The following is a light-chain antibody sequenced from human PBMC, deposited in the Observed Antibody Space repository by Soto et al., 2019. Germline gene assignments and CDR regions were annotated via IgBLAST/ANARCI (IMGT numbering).Light chain of an antibody. CDR3: QQYGG. Sequence: EIVLTQSPGTLSLSPWEIATLSCRASQSVSSSYLAWYQQKPGQAPRLLIYGASSRATGIPDRFSGSGSGTDFTLTISRLEPEDFAVYYCQQYGGFGQGTKVDIK. J-gene: IGKJ1*01. CDR2: GAS. V-gene: IGKV3-20*01. CDR1: QSVSSSY.